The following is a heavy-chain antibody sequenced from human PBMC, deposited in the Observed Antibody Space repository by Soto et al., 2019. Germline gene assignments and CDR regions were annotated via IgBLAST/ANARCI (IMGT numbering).Heavy chain of an antibody. J-gene: IGHJ4*02. CDR1: GYTVTSYG. Sequence: QVQLVQSGAEVKKPGASVKVSCKASGYTVTSYGISWVRQAPGQGLEWMGWISAYNGNTNYAQKLQGRVTMTTDTSTTTAHMELRSLRSDDTAMYYCARTPPLEPVLFDYWGQGTLVTVSS. CDR3: ARTPPLEPVLFDY. CDR2: ISAYNGNT. V-gene: IGHV1-18*01. D-gene: IGHD2-15*01.